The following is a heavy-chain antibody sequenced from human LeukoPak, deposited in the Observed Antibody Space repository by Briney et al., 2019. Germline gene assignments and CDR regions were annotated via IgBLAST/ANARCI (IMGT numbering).Heavy chain of an antibody. J-gene: IGHJ4*02. CDR1: GGSISSYY. V-gene: IGHV4-59*01. CDR2: IYYSGST. Sequence: PSETLSLTCTVSGGSISSYYWSWIRQPPGKGLEWIGYIYYSGSTNYNPSLKSRVTISVDTSKNQFSLELSSVTAADTAVYYCARGYSSGWQNIYYFDSWGQGTLVTVSS. D-gene: IGHD6-19*01. CDR3: ARGYSSGWQNIYYFDS.